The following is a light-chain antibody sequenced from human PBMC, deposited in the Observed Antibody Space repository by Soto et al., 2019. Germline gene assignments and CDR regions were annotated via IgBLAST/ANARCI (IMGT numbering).Light chain of an antibody. Sequence: EIVLTQSPGTLSSSSGERATLSCRASQSVRSTYLAWYQQKPGQAPRLLIYGASSRSTGIPDRFGGSGSGTDFTLTISRLEPEDFAVYYCQQYASSPLTFGGGTKVEIK. J-gene: IGKJ4*01. CDR3: QQYASSPLT. CDR1: QSVRSTY. CDR2: GAS. V-gene: IGKV3-20*01.